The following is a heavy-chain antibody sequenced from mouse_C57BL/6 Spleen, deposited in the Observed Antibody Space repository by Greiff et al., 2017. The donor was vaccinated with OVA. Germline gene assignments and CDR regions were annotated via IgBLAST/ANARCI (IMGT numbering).Heavy chain of an antibody. Sequence: EVQVVESGGGLVKPGGSLKLSCAASGFTFSSYAISWVRQTPEKRLEWVATISDGGSYTYYPDNVKGRFTISRDNAKNNLYLQMSHLKSEDTAMYYCAGSFITTVVARGYFDYWGQGTTLTVSS. CDR2: ISDGGSYT. V-gene: IGHV5-4*01. D-gene: IGHD1-1*01. J-gene: IGHJ2*01. CDR1: GFTFSSYA. CDR3: AGSFITTVVARGYFDY.